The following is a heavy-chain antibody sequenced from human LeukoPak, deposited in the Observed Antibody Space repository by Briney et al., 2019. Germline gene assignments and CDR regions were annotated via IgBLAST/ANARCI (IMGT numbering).Heavy chain of an antibody. V-gene: IGHV4-39*07. CDR2: IYYSGST. D-gene: IGHD5-12*01. CDR3: ATQGYSGYNDRGSFDY. Sequence: SETLSLTCTVSGGSISSSSYYWGWTRQPPGKGLEWIGSIYYSGSTYYNPSLKSRVTISVDTSKNQFSLKLSSVTAADTAVYYCATQGYSGYNDRGSFDYWGQGTLVTVSS. J-gene: IGHJ4*02. CDR1: GGSISSSSYY.